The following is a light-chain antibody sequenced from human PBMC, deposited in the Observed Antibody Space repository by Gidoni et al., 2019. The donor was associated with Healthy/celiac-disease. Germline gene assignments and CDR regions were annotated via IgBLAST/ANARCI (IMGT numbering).Light chain of an antibody. V-gene: IGLV3-19*01. CDR1: SLRSYY. CDR3: NSRDSSGNHLRV. Sequence: SSELTQDPAVSVAFGQPVRITCQGDSLRSYYASWYQQKPGQAPVLVIYGKNNRPSGIPDRFSGSSSGNTASLTITGAQAEDEADYYCNSRDSSGNHLRVFGGGTKLTVL. CDR2: GKN. J-gene: IGLJ3*02.